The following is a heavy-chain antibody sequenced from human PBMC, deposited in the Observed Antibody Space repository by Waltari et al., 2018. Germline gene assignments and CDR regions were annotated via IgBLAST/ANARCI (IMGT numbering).Heavy chain of an antibody. CDR3: ARSSSWYGEADY. CDR2: IYWNDDK. Sequence: QITLKESGPTLVKPTQTLTLTYTFSGFSLSTSGVGVGWIRQPPGKALEWLAPIYWNDDKRYSPTLKSRLTITKDTSKSQVVLTMTNMDPVDTATYYCARSSSWYGEADYWGQGTLVTVSS. D-gene: IGHD6-13*01. J-gene: IGHJ4*02. V-gene: IGHV2-5*01. CDR1: GFSLSTSGVG.